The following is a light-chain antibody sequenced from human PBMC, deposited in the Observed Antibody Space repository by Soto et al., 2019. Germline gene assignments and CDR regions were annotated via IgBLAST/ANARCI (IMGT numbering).Light chain of an antibody. CDR2: EVS. CDR3: SSYTSTSSYV. CDR1: SSDIGGHHS. V-gene: IGLV2-14*01. Sequence: QSVLTQPASVSGSPGQSLTISCTGTSSDIGGHHSVSWYQQHRGKAPKLLIYEVSYRASGVSDRFSGSKSGNTASLPISGLQAEDEADYSCSSYTSTSSYVFGTGTKVTVL. J-gene: IGLJ1*01.